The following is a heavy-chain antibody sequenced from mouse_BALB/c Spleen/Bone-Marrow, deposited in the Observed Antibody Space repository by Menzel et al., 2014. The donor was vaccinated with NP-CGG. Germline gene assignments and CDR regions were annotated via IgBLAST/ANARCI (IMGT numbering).Heavy chain of an antibody. CDR2: IRSKSNNYAT. D-gene: IGHD3-2*01. J-gene: IGHJ3*01. CDR3: VRRDSSGYWFAY. CDR1: GFTFNTYA. V-gene: IGHV10-1*02. Sequence: EVQVVESGGGLVQPKGSLKLSCAASGFTFNTYAMNWVRQAPGKGLEWVARIRSKSNNYATYYADSVKDRFTISRDDSQSMLYLQMNNMKTEDTAMYYCVRRDSSGYWFAYWGQGTLVTVSA.